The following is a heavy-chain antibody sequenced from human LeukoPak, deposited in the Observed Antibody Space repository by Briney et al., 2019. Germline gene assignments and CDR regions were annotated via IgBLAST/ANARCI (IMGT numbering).Heavy chain of an antibody. V-gene: IGHV4-34*01. CDR3: ARRGKTYCSSTSCYLTYYYYYMDV. CDR2: INHSGST. D-gene: IGHD2-2*01. CDR1: GGSFSGYY. J-gene: IGHJ6*03. Sequence: SETLSLTCAVYGGSFSGYYWSWIRQPPGKGLEWIGEINHSGSTNYNPSLKSRVTISVDTSKNQFSLKLSSVTAADTAVYYCARRGKTYCSSTSCYLTYYYYYMDVWGEGTTVTISS.